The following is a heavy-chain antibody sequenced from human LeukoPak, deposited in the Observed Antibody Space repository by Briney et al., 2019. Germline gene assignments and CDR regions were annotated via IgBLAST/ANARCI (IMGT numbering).Heavy chain of an antibody. Sequence: GGSLRLSCAASGFTFSSYSMNWVRQAPGKGLEWVSSISSSSSYIYYADSVKGRFTISRDNDKNSLYLQMNSLRAEDTAVYYCARVWEPGDYTAFDIWGQGTMVTVSS. D-gene: IGHD4-17*01. V-gene: IGHV3-21*01. J-gene: IGHJ3*02. CDR2: ISSSSSYI. CDR1: GFTFSSYS. CDR3: ARVWEPGDYTAFDI.